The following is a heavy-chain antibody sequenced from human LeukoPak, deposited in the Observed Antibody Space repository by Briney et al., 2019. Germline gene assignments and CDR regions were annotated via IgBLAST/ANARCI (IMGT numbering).Heavy chain of an antibody. V-gene: IGHV4-34*01. Sequence: SETLSLTCAVYGGSFSGYYWSWIRQPPGKGLEWIGEINHSGSTNYNPSLKSRVTISVDTSKNQFSLKLSSVNAAETAVYYCARLRGRYYYDSSGYYKFDYWGQGTLVTVSS. J-gene: IGHJ4*02. CDR1: GGSFSGYY. D-gene: IGHD3-22*01. CDR2: INHSGST. CDR3: ARLRGRYYYDSSGYYKFDY.